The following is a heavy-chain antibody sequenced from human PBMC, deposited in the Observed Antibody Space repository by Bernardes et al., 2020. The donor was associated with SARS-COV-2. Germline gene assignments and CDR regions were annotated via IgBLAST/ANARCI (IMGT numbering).Heavy chain of an antibody. CDR2: INEDGSGR. V-gene: IGHV3-7*03. CDR3: AKIERAAYGDYAVGY. CDR1: GFIFSNHW. J-gene: IGHJ4*02. Sequence: GGSLRLSCAASGFIFSNHWMSWVRQAPGKGLEWVAHINEDGSGRYYVDSAKGRFTISRDNAEKSLYLQMNSLRADDTAVYYCAKIERAAYGDYAVGYWGQGTLVTVSS. D-gene: IGHD4-17*01.